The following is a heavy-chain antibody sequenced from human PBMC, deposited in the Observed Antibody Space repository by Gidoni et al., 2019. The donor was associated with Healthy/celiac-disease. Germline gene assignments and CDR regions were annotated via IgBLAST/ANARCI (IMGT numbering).Heavy chain of an antibody. V-gene: IGHV4-34*01. J-gene: IGHJ6*02. CDR2: INHSGST. CDR3: ARNRGLLRYYYYYGMDV. CDR1: GGSFSGYY. D-gene: IGHD1-26*01. Sequence: QVQLQQWGAGLLKPSETLSLTCAVYGGSFSGYYWSWIRQPPGKGLEWIGEINHSGSTNYNPSLKSRVTISVDTSKNQFSLKLSSVTAADTAVYYCARNRGLLRYYYYYGMDVWGQGTTVTVSS.